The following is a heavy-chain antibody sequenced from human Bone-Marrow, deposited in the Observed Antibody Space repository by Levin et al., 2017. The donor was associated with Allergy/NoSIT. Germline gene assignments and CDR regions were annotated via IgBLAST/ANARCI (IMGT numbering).Heavy chain of an antibody. D-gene: IGHD3-10*01. CDR3: TRGHYGN. V-gene: IGHV3-15*05. Sequence: GGSLRLSCAASGFTFNDAWMTWARQAPGKGLEWVGRIKPKTDGGTTDYAAPVKGRFTISRDDSKSMLYLQMDSLKTEDTAVYYCTRGHYGNWGQGTLVTVSS. J-gene: IGHJ4*02. CDR2: IKPKTDGGTT. CDR1: GFTFNDAW.